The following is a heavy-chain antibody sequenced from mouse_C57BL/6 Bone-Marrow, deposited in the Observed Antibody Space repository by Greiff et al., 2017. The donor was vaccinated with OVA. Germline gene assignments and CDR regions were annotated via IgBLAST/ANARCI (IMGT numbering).Heavy chain of an antibody. CDR1: GYTFTDYY. V-gene: IGHV1-19*01. Sequence: VQLQQSGPVLVKPGASVKMSCKASGYTFTDYYMNWVKQSHGKSLEWIGVINHYNGGNSYKQKLKGKATLTVDKPTSTAYMELNSLTSEASAVYYCARSPDYWCQGTTLTVSS. J-gene: IGHJ2*01. CDR2: INHYNGGN. CDR3: ARSPDY.